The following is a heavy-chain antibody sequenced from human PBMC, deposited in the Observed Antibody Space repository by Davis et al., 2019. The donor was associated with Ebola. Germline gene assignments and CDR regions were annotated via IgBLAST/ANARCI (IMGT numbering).Heavy chain of an antibody. CDR1: GVSITDGRFH. D-gene: IGHD2-21*01. V-gene: IGHV4-39*01. CDR2: FRHGGGT. CDR3: ARHAAYCDPATCFSFDD. J-gene: IGHJ4*02. Sequence: SETLSLTCTVSGVSITDGRFHWGWVRQPPGKGLEWIASFRHGGGTYCNSSLESRLTVSADTSSNHVSLKLNSVTAADTALYFCARHAAYCDPATCFSFDDWGQGTLVTVSS.